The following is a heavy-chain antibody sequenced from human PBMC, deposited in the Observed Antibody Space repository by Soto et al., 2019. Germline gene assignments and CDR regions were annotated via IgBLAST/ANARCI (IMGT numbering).Heavy chain of an antibody. CDR3: ARVPFSYSGSVRYYFDY. D-gene: IGHD1-26*01. J-gene: IGHJ4*02. CDR2: IIPIFGTA. Sequence: QVQLVQSGAEVKKPGSSVKVSCKASGGTFSSYAISWVRQAPGQGLEWMGGIIPIFGTANYAQKFQGRVTITADESTSTAYMELSSLRAEDTAVYYCARVPFSYSGSVRYYFDYWGQGTLVTVSS. CDR1: GGTFSSYA. V-gene: IGHV1-69*01.